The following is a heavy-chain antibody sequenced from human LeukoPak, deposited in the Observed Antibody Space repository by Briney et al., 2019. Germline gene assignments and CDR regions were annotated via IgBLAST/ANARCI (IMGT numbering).Heavy chain of an antibody. CDR1: GGTFSSYA. J-gene: IGHJ4*02. Sequence: ASVKVFCKASGGTFSSYAISWVRQATGQGLEWMGGIIPIFGTANYAQKFQGRVTITADESTSTAYMELSSLRSEDTAVYYCARDREPYCGGDCPIDLDYWGQGTLVTVSS. V-gene: IGHV1-69*13. D-gene: IGHD2-21*02. CDR2: IIPIFGTA. CDR3: ARDREPYCGGDCPIDLDY.